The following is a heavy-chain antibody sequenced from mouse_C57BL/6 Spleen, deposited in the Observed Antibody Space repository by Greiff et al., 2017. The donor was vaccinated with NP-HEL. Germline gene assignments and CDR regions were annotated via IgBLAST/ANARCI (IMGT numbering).Heavy chain of an antibody. CDR3: AREVTSYAMDY. V-gene: IGHV1-80*01. CDR2: IYPGDGDT. J-gene: IGHJ4*01. CDR1: GYAFSSYW. Sequence: QVQLQQSGAELVKPGASVKISCKATGYAFSSYWMNWVKQRPGKGLEWIGQIYPGDGDTNYNGKFKGKATLTADKSPSTAYMQLSSLTSEDSAVYFCAREVTSYAMDYWGQGTSVTVSS. D-gene: IGHD2-2*01.